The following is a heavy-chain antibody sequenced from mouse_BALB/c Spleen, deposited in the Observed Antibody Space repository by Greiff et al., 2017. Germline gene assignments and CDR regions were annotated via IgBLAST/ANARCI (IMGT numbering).Heavy chain of an antibody. CDR3: ARWRTDYDDYYAMDY. D-gene: IGHD2-4*01. V-gene: IGHV1-87*01. Sequence: QVQLQQSGAELARPGASVKLSCKASGYTFTSYWMQWVKQRPGQGLEWIGAIYPGDGDTRYTQKFKGKATLTADKSSSTAYMQLSSLASEDSAVYYCARWRTDYDDYYAMDYWGQGTSVTVSS. J-gene: IGHJ4*01. CDR2: IYPGDGDT. CDR1: GYTFTSYW.